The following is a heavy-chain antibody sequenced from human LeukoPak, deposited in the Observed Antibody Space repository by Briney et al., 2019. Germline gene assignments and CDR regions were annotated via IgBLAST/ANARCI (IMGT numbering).Heavy chain of an antibody. Sequence: GGSLRLSCAASGFTFSSYSMNWVRQAPGKGLEWVSSISSSSSYIYYADSVEGRFTISRDNAKNSLYLQMNSLRAEDTAVYYCARVGYSSGWTLLDYWGQGTLVTVSS. V-gene: IGHV3-21*01. CDR1: GFTFSSYS. D-gene: IGHD6-19*01. CDR2: ISSSSSYI. J-gene: IGHJ4*02. CDR3: ARVGYSSGWTLLDY.